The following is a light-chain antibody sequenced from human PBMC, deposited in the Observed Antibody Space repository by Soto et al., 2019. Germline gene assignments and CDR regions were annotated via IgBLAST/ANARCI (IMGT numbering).Light chain of an antibody. CDR2: DAS. Sequence: DIQMTQSPSSLSASVGDRVTITCRASQGISYYLAWYQQKPGKGPKLLIYDASNLHAGVPSRFSGSGSGTDFTLTISSLQPEDVATYYCQKYNGEFTFGPGTKVDIK. V-gene: IGKV1-27*01. J-gene: IGKJ3*01. CDR3: QKYNGEFT. CDR1: QGISYY.